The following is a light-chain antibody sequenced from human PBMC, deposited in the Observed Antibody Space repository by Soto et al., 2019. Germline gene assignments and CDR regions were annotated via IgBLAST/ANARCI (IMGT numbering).Light chain of an antibody. CDR2: DDD. CDR3: GSWDSSLRAYV. CDR1: SSNIGGNS. V-gene: IGLV1-51*01. Sequence: VLTQPPSVSAAPGQRVTISCSGSSSNIGGNSVSWYQQLPGTAPKLLIYDDDKRPSGIPDRFSGSKSGTSATLGITGFQTGDEADYYCGSWDSSLRAYVFGTGTKVTVL. J-gene: IGLJ1*01.